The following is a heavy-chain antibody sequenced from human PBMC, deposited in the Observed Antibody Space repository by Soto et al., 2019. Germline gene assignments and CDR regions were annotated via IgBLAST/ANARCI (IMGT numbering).Heavy chain of an antibody. CDR2: INHSGST. Sequence: SETLSLTCAVYGGSFSGYYWSWIRQPPGKGLEWIGEINHSGSTNYNPSLKSRVTISVDTSKNQFSLKLSSVTAADTAVYYCARGLFVVPAAIAYDYWSQGTLVTVSS. D-gene: IGHD2-2*01. CDR3: ARGLFVVPAAIAYDY. CDR1: GGSFSGYY. J-gene: IGHJ4*02. V-gene: IGHV4-34*01.